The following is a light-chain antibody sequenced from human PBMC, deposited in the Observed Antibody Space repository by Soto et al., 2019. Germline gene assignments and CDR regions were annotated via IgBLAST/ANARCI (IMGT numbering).Light chain of an antibody. CDR2: NTA. Sequence: VLTQSPGTLSLSAWEIGSLSCRASQRVSSNQLAWYQQKPGQPPRLLLYNTASRATGIPDRFSGSGSGTDFTLTISRLEPEDFAVYYCQHYGSSQTFGQATKVDIK. CDR1: QRVSSNQ. V-gene: IGKV3-20*01. J-gene: IGKJ1*01. CDR3: QHYGSSQT.